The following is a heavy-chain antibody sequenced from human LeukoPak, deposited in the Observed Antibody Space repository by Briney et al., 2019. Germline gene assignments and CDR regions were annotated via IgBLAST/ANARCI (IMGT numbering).Heavy chain of an antibody. CDR1: GFTFSSYG. CDR2: ISYDGSNK. J-gene: IGHJ4*02. Sequence: PGGSLRLSCAASGFTFSSYGMHWVRQAPGKGLEWVAVISYDGSNKYYADSVKGRFTISRDNSKNTLYLQMNSLRAEDTAVYYCAKDVYPLAAAAPFDYWGQGTLVTVSS. CDR3: AKDVYPLAAAAPFDY. D-gene: IGHD6-13*01. V-gene: IGHV3-30*18.